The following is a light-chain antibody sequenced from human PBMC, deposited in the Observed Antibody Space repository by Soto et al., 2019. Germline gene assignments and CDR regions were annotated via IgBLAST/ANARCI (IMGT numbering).Light chain of an antibody. CDR3: QQRSNWPLT. CDR1: QSVSSY. V-gene: IGKV3-11*01. J-gene: IGKJ4*01. Sequence: EIVLTQSPATLSLSPGERATLSCRASQSVSSYLAWYQQKPVQAPRLLIYDASNRATDIPARFSGSGSVTDFTLTISSLEPEDFAVYYCQQRSNWPLTFGGGTKVEIK. CDR2: DAS.